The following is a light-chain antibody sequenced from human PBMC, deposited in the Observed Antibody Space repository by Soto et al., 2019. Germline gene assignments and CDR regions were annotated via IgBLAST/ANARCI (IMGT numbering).Light chain of an antibody. Sequence: EIVLTQSPGTLSLSPGERATLSFRASQTISSRYLTWYQQKPGQAPMLLVYGASSRATGITDRFSGSGSGTDFTLTIRRLEPEDCAVNYCQQYGSSQFTFGPGTKVDIQ. CDR1: QTISSRY. V-gene: IGKV3-20*01. CDR2: GAS. CDR3: QQYGSSQFT. J-gene: IGKJ3*01.